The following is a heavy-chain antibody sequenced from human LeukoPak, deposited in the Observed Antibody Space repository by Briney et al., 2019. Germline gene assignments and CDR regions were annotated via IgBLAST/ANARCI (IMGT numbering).Heavy chain of an antibody. CDR3: TRDDRGYSSLDY. J-gene: IGHJ4*02. CDR1: GFTFSSYA. CDR2: IRSKAYGGTT. D-gene: IGHD6-13*01. V-gene: IGHV3-49*04. Sequence: PGGSLRLSCAASGFTFSSYAMSWVRQAPGKGLEWVGFIRSKAYGGTTEYAASVKGRFTISRDDSKSIAYLQMNSLKTEDTAVYYCTRDDRGYSSLDYWGQGTLVTVSS.